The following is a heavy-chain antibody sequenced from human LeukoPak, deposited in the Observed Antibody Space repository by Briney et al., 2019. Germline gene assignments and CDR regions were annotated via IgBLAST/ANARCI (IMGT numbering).Heavy chain of an antibody. CDR2: IGAYTGNT. Sequence: GASVKVSCKASGYTFTKYGVSWVRQAPGQGLEWMGWIGAYTGNTNYVKKFQGSGNLTRDTSTSTAYMDLKRLRFGENAVYYWARDGESGPTDGGISHYWGQGTLVTVSS. CDR3: ARDGESGPTDGGISHY. CDR1: GYTFTKYG. D-gene: IGHD3-16*01. J-gene: IGHJ4*02. V-gene: IGHV1-18*01.